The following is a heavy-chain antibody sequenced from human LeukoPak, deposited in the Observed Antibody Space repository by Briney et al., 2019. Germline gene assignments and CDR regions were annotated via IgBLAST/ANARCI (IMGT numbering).Heavy chain of an antibody. CDR1: GFTLSSYG. V-gene: IGHV3-33*01. CDR2: IWYDGSNN. CDR3: TRARGPDSSSWCPDY. Sequence: GGSLRLFCAAPGFTLSSYGMPWVRRAPGKGLEWVAVIWYDGSNNYYAASEMGRFTISRDNSKNTVYLQMNSLRAEDTAVYYCTRARGPDSSSWCPDYWGQGTLVTVSS. D-gene: IGHD6-13*01. J-gene: IGHJ4*02.